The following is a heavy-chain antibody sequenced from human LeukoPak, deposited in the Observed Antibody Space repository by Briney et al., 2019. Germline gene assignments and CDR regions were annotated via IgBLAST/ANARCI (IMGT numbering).Heavy chain of an antibody. CDR3: ARARGSSGWHYYYYGMDV. CDR1: GYTFTNYG. D-gene: IGHD6-19*01. Sequence: ASVKLSCKASGYTFTNYGITWVRQAPGQGLEWMGWISPYSGYTKYGQNFQGRVTMTTDTSTNTAYMDLRSLRSDDMAVYYCARARGSSGWHYYYYGMDVWGQGTTVTVSS. CDR2: ISPYSGYT. J-gene: IGHJ6*02. V-gene: IGHV1-18*03.